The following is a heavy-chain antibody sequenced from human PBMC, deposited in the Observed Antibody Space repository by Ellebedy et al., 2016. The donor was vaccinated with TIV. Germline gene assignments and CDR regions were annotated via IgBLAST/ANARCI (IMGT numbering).Heavy chain of an antibody. CDR3: VGAYRRGGGGEFAH. CDR2: FYYDGST. J-gene: IGHJ1*01. D-gene: IGHD3-16*01. Sequence: GGSLRLXXAASGFIVSTNDVSWVRQAPAKGLEWVSVFYYDGSTYYADSVRGRFTVSRDNSKNTVYLKMESLRADDAAVYYGVGAYRRGGGGEFAHWGQGTLVTVFS. CDR1: GFIVSTND. V-gene: IGHV3-53*01.